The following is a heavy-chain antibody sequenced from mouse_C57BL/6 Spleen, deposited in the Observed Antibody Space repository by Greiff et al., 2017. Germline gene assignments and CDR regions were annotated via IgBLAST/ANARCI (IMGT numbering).Heavy chain of an antibody. CDR1: GYAFTNYL. J-gene: IGHJ1*03. V-gene: IGHV1-54*01. Sequence: VQLQESGAELVRPGTSVKVSCKASGYAFTNYLIEWVKQRPGQGLEWIGVINPGSGGTNYNEKFKGKATLTADKSSSTAYMQLSSLTSEDSAVYFCARRGNYGSSYWYFDVWGTGTTVTVSS. D-gene: IGHD1-1*01. CDR2: INPGSGGT. CDR3: ARRGNYGSSYWYFDV.